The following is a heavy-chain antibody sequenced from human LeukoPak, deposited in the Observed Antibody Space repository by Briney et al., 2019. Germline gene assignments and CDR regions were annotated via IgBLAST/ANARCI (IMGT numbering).Heavy chain of an antibody. D-gene: IGHD7-27*01. CDR2: ISTSGST. CDR3: ARDWGSGNGFDI. CDR1: GASISNHY. V-gene: IGHV4-4*07. Sequence: SETLSLTCTVSGASISNHYWSWIRQPAGKGLEWIGRISTSGSTNYNPSLKSRVTMSADTSKNQFSLKLSSVTAADTAAFYCARDWGSGNGFDIWGQGTMVTVSS. J-gene: IGHJ3*02.